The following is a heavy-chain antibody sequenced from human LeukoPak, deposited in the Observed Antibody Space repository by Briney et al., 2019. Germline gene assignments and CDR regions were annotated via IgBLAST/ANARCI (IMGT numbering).Heavy chain of an antibody. V-gene: IGHV4-4*02. CDR2: IDYSENT. J-gene: IGHJ4*02. CDR1: GGSFGSNIW. Sequence: PSETLSLTCAVSGGSFGSNIWWSWVRQPPGRGLKWIGDIDYSENTNYNPSLKSRVTISVDKSKNQFSLKVTSVSVADTAVYYCASRIRYFDWLPPHFDSWGQGTLVTVSS. CDR3: ASRIRYFDWLPPHFDS. D-gene: IGHD3-9*01.